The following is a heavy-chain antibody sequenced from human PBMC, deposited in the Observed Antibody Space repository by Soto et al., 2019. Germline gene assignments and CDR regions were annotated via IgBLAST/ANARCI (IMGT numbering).Heavy chain of an antibody. Sequence: EVQLLESGGGLVQPGGSLRLSCAASGFTFSSYAMSWVRQAPGKGLEWVSAISGSGGSTYYADSVKGRFTISRDNSKNTLYLQMNSLRAEDTAVYYCAKEPVAVAGTSGYYFDYWGQGTLVTVSS. CDR2: ISGSGGST. CDR1: GFTFSSYA. V-gene: IGHV3-23*01. CDR3: AKEPVAVAGTSGYYFDY. D-gene: IGHD6-19*01. J-gene: IGHJ4*02.